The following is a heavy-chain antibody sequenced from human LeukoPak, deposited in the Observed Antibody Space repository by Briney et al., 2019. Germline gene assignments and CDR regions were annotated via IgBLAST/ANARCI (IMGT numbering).Heavy chain of an antibody. CDR2: IYSGGST. CDR3: ARGFGWSFDY. J-gene: IGHJ4*02. Sequence: GGSLRLSSAASGFTVSSNYMSWVRQAPGKGLEWVSVIYSGGSTYYADSVKGRFTISRDNSKNTLYLQMNSLRAEDTAVYYCARGFGWSFDYWGQGTLVTVSS. D-gene: IGHD2-15*01. CDR1: GFTVSSNY. V-gene: IGHV3-53*01.